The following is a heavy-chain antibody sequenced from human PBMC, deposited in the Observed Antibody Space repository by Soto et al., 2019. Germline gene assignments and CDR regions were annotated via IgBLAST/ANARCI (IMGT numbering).Heavy chain of an antibody. V-gene: IGHV4-59*01. Sequence: QVQLQESGPGLVKPSETLSLTCTVSGGSISSYYWSWIRQPPGKGLEWIGYIYYSGSTNYNPSLKRRVTISVDTSKNQFSLKLSSVTAADTAVYYCARAYGSGIGYNWFDPWGQGTLVTVSS. CDR2: IYYSGST. D-gene: IGHD3-10*01. CDR3: ARAYGSGIGYNWFDP. CDR1: GGSISSYY. J-gene: IGHJ5*02.